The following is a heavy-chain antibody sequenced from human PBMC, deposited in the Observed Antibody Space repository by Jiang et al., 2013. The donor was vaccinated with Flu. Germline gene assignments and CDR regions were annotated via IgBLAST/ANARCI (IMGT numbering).Heavy chain of an antibody. Sequence: FTSYGISWVRQAPGQGLEWMGWISAYNGNTNYATEAPRARVTMTTDTSTSTAYMELRSLRSDDTAVYYCARSPNVVVPAALLDYWGQGTLVTVSS. D-gene: IGHD2-2*01. CDR2: ISAYNGNT. J-gene: IGHJ4*02. V-gene: IGHV1-18*01. CDR1: FTSYG. CDR3: ARSPNVVVPAALLDY.